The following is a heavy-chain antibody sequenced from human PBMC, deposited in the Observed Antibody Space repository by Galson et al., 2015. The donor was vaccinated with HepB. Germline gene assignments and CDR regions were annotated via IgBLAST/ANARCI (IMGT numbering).Heavy chain of an antibody. J-gene: IGHJ4*02. CDR2: ISSSSSYT. CDR3: ANYDSSGLGY. CDR1: GFTFSDYY. V-gene: IGHV3-11*06. D-gene: IGHD3-22*01. Sequence: SLRLSCAASGFTFSDYYMSWIRQAPGKGLEWVSYISSSSSYTNYADSVKGRFTISRDNAKNSLYLQMNSLRAEDTAVYYCANYDSSGLGYWGQGTLVTVSS.